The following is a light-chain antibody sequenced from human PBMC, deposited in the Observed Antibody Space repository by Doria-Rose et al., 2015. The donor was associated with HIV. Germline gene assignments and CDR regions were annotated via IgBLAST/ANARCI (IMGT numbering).Light chain of an antibody. CDR2: GNT. V-gene: IGLV1-40*01. J-gene: IGLJ1*01. CDR3: QSYDSRLSVCV. Sequence: AAPGQRVAISCTGSSSNIGAGFDVNWYQQFPGTAPKLLIHGNTNRPSGVPDRFSGSKSGTSASLAISGLRAEDEADYYCQSYDSRLSVCVFGTGTKVTVL. CDR1: SSNIGAGFD.